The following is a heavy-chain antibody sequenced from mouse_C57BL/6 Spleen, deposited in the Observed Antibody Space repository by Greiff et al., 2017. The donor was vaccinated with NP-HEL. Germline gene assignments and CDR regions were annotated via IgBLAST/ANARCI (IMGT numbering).Heavy chain of an antibody. D-gene: IGHD2-3*01. CDR3: ARFYDGYRYFDY. CDR1: GYTFTSYG. J-gene: IGHJ2*01. CDR2: IYPRSGNT. Sequence: QVQLQQSGAELARPGASVKLSCKASGYTFTSYGISWVKQRTGQGLEWIGEIYPRSGNTYYNEKFKGKATLTADKSSSTAYMELRSLTSEDSAVYFCARFYDGYRYFDYWGQGTTLTVSS. V-gene: IGHV1-81*01.